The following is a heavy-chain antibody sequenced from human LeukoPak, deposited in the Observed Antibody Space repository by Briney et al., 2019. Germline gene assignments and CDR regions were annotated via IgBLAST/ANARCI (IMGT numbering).Heavy chain of an antibody. V-gene: IGHV3-23*01. J-gene: IGHJ4*02. D-gene: IGHD6-13*01. CDR2: ITGSGGST. Sequence: GGSLRLSCAASGFTFSNYAISWVRQAPGKGLEWVSGITGSGGSTYYADSVKGRFTISRDNSKNTLYVQMNSLRAEDTAIYYCAKGGSSWYYFDYRGQGTLVTVSS. CDR3: AKGGSSWYYFDY. CDR1: GFTFSNYA.